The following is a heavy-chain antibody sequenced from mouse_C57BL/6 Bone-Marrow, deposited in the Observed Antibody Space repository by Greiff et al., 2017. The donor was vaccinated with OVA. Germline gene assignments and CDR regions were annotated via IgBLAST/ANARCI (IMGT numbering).Heavy chain of an antibody. V-gene: IGHV1-50*01. Sequence: QVQLQQPGAELVKPGASVKLSCKASGYTFTSYWMQWVKQRPGQGLEWIGEIDPSDSYTNYNQKFKGKATLTVDTSSSTAYMQLSSLTSEDSAVYYCAGAYYSNYEGWYFDVWGTGTTVTVSS. CDR3: AGAYYSNYEGWYFDV. J-gene: IGHJ1*03. D-gene: IGHD2-5*01. CDR2: IDPSDSYT. CDR1: GYTFTSYW.